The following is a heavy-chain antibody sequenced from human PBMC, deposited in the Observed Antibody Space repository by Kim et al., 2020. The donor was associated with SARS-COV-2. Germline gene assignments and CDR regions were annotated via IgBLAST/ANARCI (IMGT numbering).Heavy chain of an antibody. D-gene: IGHD3-16*01. J-gene: IGHJ6*02. CDR2: IYSGGSNT. Sequence: GGSLRLSCAASGFTFSSYAMSWVRQIPGKGLKWVSVIYSGGSNTYYADSVKGRFTISRDNSKNTLYLQMNSLRAEDTAVYYCTKDLRAPGYYYGMDVWGQGTTVTVS. CDR1: GFTFSSYA. V-gene: IGHV3-23*03. CDR3: TKDLRAPGYYYGMDV.